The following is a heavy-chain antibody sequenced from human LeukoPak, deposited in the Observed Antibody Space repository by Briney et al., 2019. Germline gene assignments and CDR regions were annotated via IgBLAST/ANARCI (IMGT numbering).Heavy chain of an antibody. CDR1: GGSISSYY. J-gene: IGHJ4*02. V-gene: IGHV4-59*01. CDR2: IYYSGST. CDR3: ARYYYDSSGYYYVLDY. D-gene: IGHD3-22*01. Sequence: KPSETLSLTCTVSGGSISSYYWNWIRQPPGKGLEWIGYIYYSGSTNYNPSHKSRVTISVDTSKSQFSLKLSSVTAADTAVYYCARYYYDSSGYYYVLDYWGQGTLVTVSS.